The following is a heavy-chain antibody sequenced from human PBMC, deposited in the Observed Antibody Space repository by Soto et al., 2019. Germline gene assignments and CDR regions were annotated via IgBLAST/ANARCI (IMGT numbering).Heavy chain of an antibody. J-gene: IGHJ6*02. V-gene: IGHV3-7*02. CDR1: GFTFSGYW. CDR3: ARKAV. CDR2: IKQDGSEQ. Sequence: EVQLVESGGGLVQPGGSLRLSCAASGFTFSGYWMRWVRQAPGKGLEWVSNIKQDGSEQFYVDSVKGRFTISRDNAKNALSLQMYCLRAEDTAVYYCARKAVWGQGTTVTVSS.